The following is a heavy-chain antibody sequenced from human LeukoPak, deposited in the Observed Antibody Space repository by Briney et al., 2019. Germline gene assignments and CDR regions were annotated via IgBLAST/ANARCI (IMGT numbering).Heavy chain of an antibody. CDR3: ARAHPNSGGWYRGGAFDI. CDR2: ISGSGGST. D-gene: IGHD6-19*01. Sequence: GGSLRLSCAASGFTFSSYAMSWVRQAPGKGLEWVSAISGSGGSTYYADSVKGRFTISRDNSKNTLYLQMNSLRAEDTAVYYCARAHPNSGGWYRGGAFDIWGQGAMVTVSS. CDR1: GFTFSSYA. V-gene: IGHV3-23*01. J-gene: IGHJ3*02.